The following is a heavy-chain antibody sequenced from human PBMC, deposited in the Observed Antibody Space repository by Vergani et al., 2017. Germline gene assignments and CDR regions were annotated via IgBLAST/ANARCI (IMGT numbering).Heavy chain of an antibody. CDR3: AKTAYCGGDCYPEYFDY. Sequence: VQLVESGGNLVKPGGSLRLSCAASGFTFSSYSMNWVRQAPGKGLEWVTSISSSSSYIYYADSVKGRFTISRDKAKNSLYLQMNSLRAEDTAVYYCAKTAYCGGDCYPEYFDYWGQGTLVTVSS. V-gene: IGHV3-21*01. J-gene: IGHJ4*02. CDR1: GFTFSSYS. CDR2: ISSSSSYI. D-gene: IGHD2-21*02.